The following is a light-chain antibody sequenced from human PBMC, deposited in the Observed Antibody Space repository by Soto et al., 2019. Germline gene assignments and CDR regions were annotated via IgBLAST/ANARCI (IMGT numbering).Light chain of an antibody. Sequence: QSVLTQPPSASGTPGQRVTISCSGSSSNIGSNYVYWYQQLPGTAPKLLIYRNNQRPSGVPDRFSGSKSGPSASLAISGVRSEDEADYCCTAWDDTLRGPLFGGGTKLTVL. CDR3: TAWDDTLRGPL. V-gene: IGLV1-47*01. J-gene: IGLJ2*01. CDR1: SSNIGSNY. CDR2: RNN.